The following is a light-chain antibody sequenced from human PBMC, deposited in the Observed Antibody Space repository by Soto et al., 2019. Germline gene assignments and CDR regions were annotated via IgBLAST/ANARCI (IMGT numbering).Light chain of an antibody. CDR2: LDSDGIH. V-gene: IGLV4-69*02. J-gene: IGLJ2*01. CDR1: SGHSTYA. Sequence: QSVLTQSPSASASLGASVKLTCTLSSGHSTYAIAWHQQQPEKGPRYLMKLDSDGIHSKGDGIPDRFSGSSSGAERYLTISSLQSEDEADYYCQTWGTGIVVFGGGNKLTVL. CDR3: QTWGTGIVV.